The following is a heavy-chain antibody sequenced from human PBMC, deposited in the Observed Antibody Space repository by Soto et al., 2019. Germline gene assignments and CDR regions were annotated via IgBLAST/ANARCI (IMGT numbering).Heavy chain of an antibody. CDR2: MNPNSGNT. Sequence: ASVKVSCKASGYTFTSYAIKWVRQATGQWLEWMGWMNPNSGNTGYAQKFQGSVTMTRNTSISTAYMEMSRLRSEDAAVYYCARGIDTTRSSHDRSMDAWGQGTTVTVSS. D-gene: IGHD1-26*01. CDR1: GYTFTSYA. CDR3: ARGIDTTRSSHDRSMDA. V-gene: IGHV1-8*01. J-gene: IGHJ6*02.